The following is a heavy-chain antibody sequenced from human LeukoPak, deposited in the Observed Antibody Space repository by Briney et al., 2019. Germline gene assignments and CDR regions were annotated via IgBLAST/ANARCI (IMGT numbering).Heavy chain of an antibody. D-gene: IGHD3-10*01. J-gene: IGHJ3*02. CDR3: AREGHGWGSHCNGEAFDI. V-gene: IGHV3-21*01. CDR2: MNKSNWDL. Sequence: PGGSLRLSCAASRFTFRTYKMHWVRPAPARDLAWVSSMNKSNWDLYYADSVKGRFTISRDNAKNSLYLHMKSLRAEDAAVYYCAREGHGWGSHCNGEAFDIWGQGTMVTVSS. CDR1: RFTFRTYK.